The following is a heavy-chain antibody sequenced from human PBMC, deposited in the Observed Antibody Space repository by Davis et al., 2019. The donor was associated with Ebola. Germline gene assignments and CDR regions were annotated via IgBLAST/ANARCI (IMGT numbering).Heavy chain of an antibody. CDR1: GGSFSGYY. CDR2: INHSGST. J-gene: IGHJ4*02. Sequence: SETLSLTCAVYGGSFSGYYWSWIRQPPGKGLEWIGEINHSGSTNYNPSRKSRVTISVDTSKNQFSLKLSSVTAADTAVYYCARLTYGMTYDYWGQGTLVTVSS. D-gene: IGHD3-9*01. V-gene: IGHV4-34*01. CDR3: ARLTYGMTYDY.